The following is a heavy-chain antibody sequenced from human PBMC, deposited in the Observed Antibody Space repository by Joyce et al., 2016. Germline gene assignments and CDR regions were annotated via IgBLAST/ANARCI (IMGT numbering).Heavy chain of an antibody. CDR1: GISIMRSY. J-gene: IGHJ4*02. CDR2: IFGDGRT. D-gene: IGHD6-13*01. Sequence: VELVESGGGFFQPGESLRLSCSASGISIMRSYMAWVRQAPGKSLGWGGIIFGDGRTYFGDSVKGRCSISRDKSKNTFSLQMKSLTVGDTGFYYCAGVANVASAGYDYWGPGTLVTVSS. CDR3: AGVANVASAGYDY. V-gene: IGHV3-53*01.